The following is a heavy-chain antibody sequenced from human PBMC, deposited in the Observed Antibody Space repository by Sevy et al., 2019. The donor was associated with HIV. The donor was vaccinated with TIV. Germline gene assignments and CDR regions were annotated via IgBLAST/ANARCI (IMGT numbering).Heavy chain of an antibody. J-gene: IGHJ4*02. V-gene: IGHV3-7*01. Sequence: GGSLRLSCAASGFTFSNYWMSWVRQAPGKGLEWVANIKQDGSEKYYVDSVKGRFTISRDNAKNSLYLHMNTLRAEDTAVYYCTRVGEYSHDSSSYWGQGTLVTVS. CDR1: GFTFSNYW. CDR2: IKQDGSEK. CDR3: TRVGEYSHDSSSY. D-gene: IGHD3-22*01.